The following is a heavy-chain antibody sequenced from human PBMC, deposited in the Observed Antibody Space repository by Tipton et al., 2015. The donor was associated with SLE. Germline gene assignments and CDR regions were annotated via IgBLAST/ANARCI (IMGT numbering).Heavy chain of an antibody. CDR2: IWYDGSNK. D-gene: IGHD1-26*01. Sequence: QVQLVQSGGGVVQSGTSLRLSCAASGFTFSTSAMHWVRQAPGKGLEWVAVIWYDGSNKFYADSVKGRFTISRDNSKNTVSLQMNSLRVEDTAVYFCARGREGEFLDYWGQRTLVTVSS. CDR3: ARGREGEFLDY. J-gene: IGHJ4*02. CDR1: GFTFSTSA. V-gene: IGHV3-33*01.